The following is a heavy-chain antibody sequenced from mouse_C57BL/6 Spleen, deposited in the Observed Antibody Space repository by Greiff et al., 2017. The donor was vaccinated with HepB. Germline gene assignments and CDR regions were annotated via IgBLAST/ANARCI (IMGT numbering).Heavy chain of an antibody. CDR1: GYTFTSYW. CDR2: IDPSDSET. J-gene: IGHJ3*01. V-gene: IGHV1-52*01. Sequence: VQLQQPGAELVRPGSSVKLSCKASGYTFTSYWMHWVKQRPIQGLEWIGNIDPSDSETHYNQQFKDKATLTVDKSSSKAYMQLSSLTSEDSAVYYCARDDYYGSSTWFAYWGQGTLVTVSA. D-gene: IGHD1-1*01. CDR3: ARDDYYGSSTWFAY.